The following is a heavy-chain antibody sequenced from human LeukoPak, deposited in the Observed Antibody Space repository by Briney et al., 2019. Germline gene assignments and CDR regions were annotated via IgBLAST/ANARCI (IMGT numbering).Heavy chain of an antibody. CDR2: IYTSGST. V-gene: IGHV4-4*07. Sequence: SETLSLTCTVSGGSISSYYWSWIRQPAGKGLEWIGRIYTSGSTNYNPSLKSRVTMSVDTSKHQFSLKLSSVTAAATAVYYCARVQVEYSSSSDAYYYYYYMDVWGKGTTFTVSS. CDR3: ARVQVEYSSSSDAYYYYYYMDV. CDR1: GGSISSYY. D-gene: IGHD6-6*01. J-gene: IGHJ6*03.